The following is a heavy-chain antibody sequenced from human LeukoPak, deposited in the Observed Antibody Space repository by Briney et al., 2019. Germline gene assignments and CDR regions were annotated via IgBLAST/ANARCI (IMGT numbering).Heavy chain of an antibody. CDR2: INPNSGGT. CDR3: ARRWELLGGDAFDI. J-gene: IGHJ3*02. V-gene: IGHV1-2*02. Sequence: ASVKVSCKASGYTFTGYYMHWVRQAPGQGLEWMGWINPNSGGTNYAQKFQGRVTMTRDTSISTAYMELSRLRSDGTAVYYCARRWELLGGDAFDIWGQGTMVTVSS. D-gene: IGHD1-26*01. CDR1: GYTFTGYY.